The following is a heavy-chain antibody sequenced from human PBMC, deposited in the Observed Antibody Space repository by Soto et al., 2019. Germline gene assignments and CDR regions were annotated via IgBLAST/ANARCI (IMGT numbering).Heavy chain of an antibody. CDR1: GYTFTSYG. D-gene: IGHD3-3*01. CDR2: ISAYNGNT. Sequence: ASVKVSCKASGYTFTSYGISWVRQAPGQGLEWMGWISAYNGNTNYAQKLQGRVTMTTDTSTSTAYMELRSLRSGDTAVYYCARVFSDFWSGYPDYYYGMDVWGQGATVTVSS. CDR3: ARVFSDFWSGYPDYYYGMDV. V-gene: IGHV1-18*01. J-gene: IGHJ6*02.